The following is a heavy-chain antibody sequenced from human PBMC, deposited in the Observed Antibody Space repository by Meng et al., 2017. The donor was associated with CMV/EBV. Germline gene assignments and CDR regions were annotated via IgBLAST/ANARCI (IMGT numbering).Heavy chain of an antibody. D-gene: IGHD4-11*01. J-gene: IGHJ6*02. CDR2: IKVEGSDK. V-gene: IGHV3-7*01. CDR3: ARDTLSTVTTVPHYGMDV. Sequence: GESLKISCAASGFTSSIYWMTWVRQAPGKGLEWVANIKVEGSDKYYVDSVKGRFTISRDNAKNSVYLQMNSLRAEDTAVYYWARDTLSTVTTVPHYGMDVWGQGTTVTVSS. CDR1: GFTSSIYW.